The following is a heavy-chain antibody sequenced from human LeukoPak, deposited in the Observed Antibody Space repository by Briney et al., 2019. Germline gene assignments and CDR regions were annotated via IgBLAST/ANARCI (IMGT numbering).Heavy chain of an antibody. J-gene: IGHJ6*03. CDR3: ACSSSWFHYYYYYYMDV. CDR1: GFTFSSYA. Sequence: PGGSLRLSCAASGFTFSSYAMSWVRQAPGKGLEWVSAISGSGGSTYYADSVKGRLTIPRDNSKNTLYLQMNSLRAEDTAVYYCACSSSWFHYYYYYYMDVWGKGTTVTVSS. V-gene: IGHV3-23*01. CDR2: ISGSGGST. D-gene: IGHD6-13*01.